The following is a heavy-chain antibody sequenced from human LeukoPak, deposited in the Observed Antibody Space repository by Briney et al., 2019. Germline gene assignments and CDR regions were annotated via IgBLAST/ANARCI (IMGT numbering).Heavy chain of an antibody. CDR2: ISGSGVST. D-gene: IGHD4-17*01. CDR1: GFAFSDYA. J-gene: IGHJ4*02. V-gene: IGHV3-23*01. CDR3: AKSVESAVTTNPYFDY. Sequence: PGGSLRLSCAASGFAFSDYAMSWVRQALGKGLSWVSVISGSGVSTYNADSVKGRFTISRDNSKNTLYLQINSLRAEDTAVYYCAKSVESAVTTNPYFDYWGQGTLVTVSP.